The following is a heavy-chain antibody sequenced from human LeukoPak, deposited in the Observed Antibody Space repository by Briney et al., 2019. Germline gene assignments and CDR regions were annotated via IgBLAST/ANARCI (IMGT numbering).Heavy chain of an antibody. CDR1: GYTFTGYY. D-gene: IGHD3-9*01. CDR2: INPNSGGT. V-gene: IGHV1-2*02. CDR3: ARELYDILTGYPLLDY. J-gene: IGHJ4*02. Sequence: ASVKVSCKASGYTFTGYYMHWVRQAPGQGLEWMGWINPNSGGTNYAQKFQGRVTMTRDTSISTAYMELSRLRSDDTAVYYCARELYDILTGYPLLDYWGQGTLVTVSS.